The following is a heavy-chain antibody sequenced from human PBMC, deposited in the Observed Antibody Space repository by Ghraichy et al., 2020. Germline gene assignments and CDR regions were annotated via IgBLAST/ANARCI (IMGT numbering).Heavy chain of an antibody. CDR1: GFTFSSYG. V-gene: IGHV3-30*18. J-gene: IGHJ4*02. D-gene: IGHD3-16*01. CDR3: AKDFGGDSASDY. CDR2: ISNDGSNK. Sequence: SLRLSCAASGFTFSSYGIHWVRQAPGKGLEWVAVISNDGSNKYYADSVKGRFTISRDNPKNTLYLQMNSLRVEDTAVYYCAKDFGGDSASDYWGQGTLVTVSS.